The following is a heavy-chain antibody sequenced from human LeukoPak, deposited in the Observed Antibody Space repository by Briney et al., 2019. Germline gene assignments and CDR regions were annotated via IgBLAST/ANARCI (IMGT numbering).Heavy chain of an antibody. CDR1: GFTFDNYA. J-gene: IGHJ4*02. Sequence: GFLRLSCAASGFTFDNYAMHWVRQAPGKGLEWVAVIWYDGSNKYYADSVKGRFTISRDNSKNTLYLQMNSLRAEDTAVYYCARSYYYDSSHTVDYWGQGTLVTVSS. CDR2: IWYDGSNK. V-gene: IGHV3-33*08. CDR3: ARSYYYDSSHTVDY. D-gene: IGHD3-22*01.